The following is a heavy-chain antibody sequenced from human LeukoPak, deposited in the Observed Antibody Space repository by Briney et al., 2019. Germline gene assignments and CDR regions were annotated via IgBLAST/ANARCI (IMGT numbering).Heavy chain of an antibody. V-gene: IGHV4-34*01. CDR1: GGSFSGYY. CDR2: INHSGST. J-gene: IGHJ4*02. CDR3: ARGVPITTVRGVIIDHNDY. D-gene: IGHD3-10*01. Sequence: SETLSLTCAVYGGSFSGYYWSWIRQPPGKGLEWIGEINHSGSTNYNPSLKSRVTISVDTSKNQFSLKLSSVTAADTAVYYCARGVPITTVRGVIIDHNDYWGQGTLVTVSS.